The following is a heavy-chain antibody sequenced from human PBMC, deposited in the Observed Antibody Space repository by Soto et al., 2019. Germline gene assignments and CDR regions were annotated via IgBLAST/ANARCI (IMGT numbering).Heavy chain of an antibody. CDR3: ARGGGDIVVVLAATALWYYGMDV. Sequence: QVQLVQSGAEVKKPGSSVKVSCKASGGTFSSYAISWVRQAPGQGLEWMGGIIPIFGTANYAQKFQGRVTITADKSTSTAYMELSSLRSEDTAVYYCARGGGDIVVVLAATALWYYGMDVWGQGSTVTVSS. D-gene: IGHD2-2*01. CDR2: IIPIFGTA. CDR1: GGTFSSYA. J-gene: IGHJ6*02. V-gene: IGHV1-69*06.